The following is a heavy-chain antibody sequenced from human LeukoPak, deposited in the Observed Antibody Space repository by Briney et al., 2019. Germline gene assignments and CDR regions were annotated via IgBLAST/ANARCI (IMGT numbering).Heavy chain of an antibody. V-gene: IGHV4-39*07. CDR2: IYYSGST. CDR3: AREFGYNWNYGGIDY. Sequence: SETLSFTCTVSSGSISSSSYYWGWIRQPPGKGLEWIGSIYYSGSTYYNPSLMSRVTISVDTSKNQFSLKLSSVTAADTAVYYCAREFGYNWNYGGIDYWGQGTLVTVSS. J-gene: IGHJ4*02. D-gene: IGHD1-7*01. CDR1: SGSISSSSYY.